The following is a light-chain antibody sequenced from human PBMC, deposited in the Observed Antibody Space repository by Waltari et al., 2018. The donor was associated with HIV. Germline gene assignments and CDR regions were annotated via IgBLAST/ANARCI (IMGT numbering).Light chain of an antibody. CDR2: GTS. Sequence: DIQMTQSPSSLSASVGDRVTITCRASPGLSKSLAWYQQKPGRAPKVLLHGTSSLGSGVPSRFSGSGSGTDYTLTISSLQPEDFATYYCQQYYSTPGTFGQGTKVEIK. V-gene: IGKV1-NL1*01. CDR3: QQYYSTPGT. CDR1: PGLSKS. J-gene: IGKJ1*01.